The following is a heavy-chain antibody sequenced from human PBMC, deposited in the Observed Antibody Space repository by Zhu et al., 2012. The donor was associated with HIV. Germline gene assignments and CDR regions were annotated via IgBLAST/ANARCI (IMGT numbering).Heavy chain of an antibody. CDR2: MYSSGST. Sequence: QVQLQESGPGLVKPSETQSLTCTVSGGSMSSHYWNWIRQPPGKGLQWIGYMYSSGSTKYNFSLKSRVAISLDTSNNQFSLTLSSVTTADTAVYYCARSVKGQLVFDSWGQGALVTVSS. D-gene: IGHD1-1*01. V-gene: IGHV4-59*11. CDR3: ARSVKGQLVFDS. CDR1: GGSMSSHY. J-gene: IGHJ4*02.